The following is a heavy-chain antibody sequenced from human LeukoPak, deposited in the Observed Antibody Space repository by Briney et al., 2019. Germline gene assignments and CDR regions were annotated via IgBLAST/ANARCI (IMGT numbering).Heavy chain of an antibody. CDR3: ARDSSMILYSGYFDY. J-gene: IGHJ4*02. CDR1: GFTFSSYA. CDR2: ISYDGSNK. Sequence: GRSLRLSCAASGFTFSSYAMHWVRQAPGKGLEWVAVISYDGSNKYYADSVKGRFTTSRDNSKNTLYLQMNSLRAEDTAVYYCARDSSMILYSGYFDYWGQGTLVTVSS. D-gene: IGHD2/OR15-2a*01. V-gene: IGHV3-30-3*01.